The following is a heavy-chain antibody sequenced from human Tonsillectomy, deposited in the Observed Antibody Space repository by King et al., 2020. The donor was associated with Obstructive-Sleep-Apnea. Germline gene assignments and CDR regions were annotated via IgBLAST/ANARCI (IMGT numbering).Heavy chain of an antibody. CDR1: GYTFTNYA. Sequence: VQLVQTGAEVKKPGASVNISCKASGYTFTNYAIHWVRQAPGQRLEWLGWSNAANGYTKYSQEFQDRVTITRDTSASTAYMELSSLRSADTAVYYCAKGYCTTTNCLPVEWGQGTLLTVSS. D-gene: IGHD2-2*01. V-gene: IGHV1-3*02. CDR3: AKGYCTTTNCLPVE. J-gene: IGHJ4*02. CDR2: SNAANGYT.